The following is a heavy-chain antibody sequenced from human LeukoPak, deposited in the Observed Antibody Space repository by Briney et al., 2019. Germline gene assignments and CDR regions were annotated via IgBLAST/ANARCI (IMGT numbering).Heavy chain of an antibody. CDR1: GGSISTPGYY. CDR3: ANGGAYCGADCYLPAFDY. J-gene: IGHJ4*02. D-gene: IGHD2-21*02. CDR2: IYYSGST. Sequence: SETLSLTCTVSGGSISTPGYYWSWIRQHPGKGLEWIGYIYYSGSTYYNPSLRSRVTTSVDTSKNQFSLKLSSVTAADTAVYYCANGGAYCGADCYLPAFDYWGQGTLVTVSS. V-gene: IGHV4-31*03.